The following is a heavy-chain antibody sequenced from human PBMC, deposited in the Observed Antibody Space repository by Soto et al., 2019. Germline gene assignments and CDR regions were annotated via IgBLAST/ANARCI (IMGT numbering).Heavy chain of an antibody. D-gene: IGHD1-20*01. CDR2: ISVSDAFI. CDR1: GFNVGAFA. V-gene: IGHV3-23*01. J-gene: IGHJ4*02. Sequence: TGGSLRLSCAASGFNVGAFAVNWVRQAPGKGLEWVPGISVSDAFIYYADSVRGRFSISRDASENILYLQMNSLRVDDTALYYCTRETVAGITGLDYWGPGTLVTVS. CDR3: TRETVAGITGLDY.